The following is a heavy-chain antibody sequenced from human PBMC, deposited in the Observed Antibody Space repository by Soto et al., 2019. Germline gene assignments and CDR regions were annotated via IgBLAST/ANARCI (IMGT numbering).Heavy chain of an antibody. J-gene: IGHJ5*02. CDR1: WYTFPDHA. D-gene: IGHD2-15*01. Sequence: ASVKVASKASWYTFPDHAINWVRQAPGQGLEWVGCIGAYNGDTIYAQKFQGRVTMATDTSTSTDYMELRILKFEDPAVYYRATKNGYCSAGTCYLWLGRWGQGPMVTVSS. V-gene: IGHV1-18*04. CDR2: IGAYNGDT. CDR3: ATKNGYCSAGTCYLWLGR.